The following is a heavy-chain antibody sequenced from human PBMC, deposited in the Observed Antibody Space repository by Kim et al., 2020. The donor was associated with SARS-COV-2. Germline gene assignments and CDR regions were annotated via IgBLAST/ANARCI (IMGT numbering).Heavy chain of an antibody. V-gene: IGHV3-23*01. J-gene: IGHJ5*02. CDR3: ATRIAAAGTGEKNWFDP. Sequence: VKGRFTISSDNSKNTLYLQMNSRRAEDTAVYYCATRIAAAGTGEKNWFDPWGQGTLVTVSS. D-gene: IGHD6-13*01.